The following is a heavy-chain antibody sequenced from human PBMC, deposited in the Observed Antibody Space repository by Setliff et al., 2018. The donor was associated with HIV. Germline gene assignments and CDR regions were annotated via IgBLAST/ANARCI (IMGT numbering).Heavy chain of an antibody. V-gene: IGHV4-34*01. J-gene: IGHJ4*02. D-gene: IGHD3-10*01. CDR2: IAYTGSG. Sequence: SETLSLTCAVYGGSFNGYSWTWIRQPPGKGLEWIGSIAYTGSGYYNSSLKSRVTISVDTSKSQFSLRLNSVTATDTALYYCARGRFHRLHRPYSGSGSLGIQYFDYWGQGTLVTVSS. CDR3: ARGRFHRLHRPYSGSGSLGIQYFDY. CDR1: GGSFNGYS.